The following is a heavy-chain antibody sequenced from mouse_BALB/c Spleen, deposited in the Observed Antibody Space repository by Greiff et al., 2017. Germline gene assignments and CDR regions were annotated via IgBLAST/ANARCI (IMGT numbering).Heavy chain of an antibody. CDR3: ARGLSTGYYAMDY. Sequence: VQLKESGPGLVKPSQSLSLTCTVTGYSITSDYAWNWIRQFPGNKLEWMGYISYSGSTSYNPSLKSRISITRDTSKNQFFLQLNSVTTEDTATYYCARGLSTGYYAMDYWGQGTSVTVSS. V-gene: IGHV3-2*02. CDR1: GYSITSDYA. J-gene: IGHJ4*01. CDR2: ISYSGST.